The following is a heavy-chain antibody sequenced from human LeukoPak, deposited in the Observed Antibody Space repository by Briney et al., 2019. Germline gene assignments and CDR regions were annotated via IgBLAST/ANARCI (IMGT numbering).Heavy chain of an antibody. CDR2: IYYSGST. D-gene: IGHD2-2*01. Sequence: PSETLSLTCTVSGGSISSYYWSWIRQPPGKGLEWIGYIYYSGSTNYNPSLKSRVTISVDTSKNQFSLKLSSVTAADTAVYYCARSRAGAATPFFDYWGQGTLVTVSS. V-gene: IGHV4-59*08. CDR1: GGSISSYY. CDR3: ARSRAGAATPFFDY. J-gene: IGHJ4*02.